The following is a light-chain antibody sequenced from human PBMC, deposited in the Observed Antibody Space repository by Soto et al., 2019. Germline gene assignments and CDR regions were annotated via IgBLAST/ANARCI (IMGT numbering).Light chain of an antibody. CDR2: EVS. CDR3: SSFAGSNEVV. J-gene: IGLJ3*02. CDR1: SSDVGAYNY. V-gene: IGLV2-8*01. Sequence: QSALTQPPSASGSPGQSVTISCTGTSSDVGAYNYVSWYQQHPGKAPKVMIFEVSKRPSGVPDRFSGSKSGNTAPLTVSGLQAEDEADYYCSSFAGSNEVVFGGGTKLTVL.